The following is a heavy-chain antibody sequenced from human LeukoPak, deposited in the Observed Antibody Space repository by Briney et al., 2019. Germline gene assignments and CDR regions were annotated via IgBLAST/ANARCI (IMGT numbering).Heavy chain of an antibody. V-gene: IGHV3-30*03. CDR1: GFTFSSYG. CDR3: ASADSLVVTSRTESHASDI. D-gene: IGHD2-21*02. Sequence: GGSLRLSCAASGFTFSSYGMHWVRQAPGKGLEWVAVISYDGSNKYYADSVKGRFTISRDNSKNTLYLQMNSLRAEDTAVYYCASADSLVVTSRTESHASDIWGQGTMVTVSS. CDR2: ISYDGSNK. J-gene: IGHJ3*02.